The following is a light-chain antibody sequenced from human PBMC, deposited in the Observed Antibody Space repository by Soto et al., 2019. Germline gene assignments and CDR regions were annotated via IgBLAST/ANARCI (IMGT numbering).Light chain of an antibody. CDR1: SSDVGGYNY. CDR2: DVN. J-gene: IGLJ2*01. CDR3: SSYTSSSTLVV. Sequence: SALTQHASVSGSPGQSITISCTGTSSDVGGYNYVSWYQQHPGKAPKLMIYDVNNRPSGVSNRFSGSKSGNTASLTISGLQAEDEADYYCSSYTSSSTLVVFGGGTKLTVL. V-gene: IGLV2-14*01.